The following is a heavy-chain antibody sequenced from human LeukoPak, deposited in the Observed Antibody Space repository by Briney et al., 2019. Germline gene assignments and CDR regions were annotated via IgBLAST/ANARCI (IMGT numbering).Heavy chain of an antibody. CDR3: ARTRGTGYDFWSGPSGYYMDV. J-gene: IGHJ6*03. CDR2: IIPIFGTA. D-gene: IGHD3-3*01. V-gene: IGHV1-69*01. Sequence: VSSVKVSCKASGGTFSSYAISWVRQAPGQGLEWMGGIIPIFGTANYAQKFQGRVTITADESTSTAYMELSSLRSEDTAVHYCARTRGTGYDFWSGPSGYYMDVWGKGTTVTVSS. CDR1: GGTFSSYA.